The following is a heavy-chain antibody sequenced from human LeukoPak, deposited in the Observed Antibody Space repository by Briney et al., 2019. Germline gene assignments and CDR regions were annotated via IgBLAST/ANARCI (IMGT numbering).Heavy chain of an antibody. Sequence: GGSLRLSCAASGFTFSSYAMSWVRQAPGKGLEWVSPISGSGYSTFYADSVKGRFTISRDNSKNTLYLQMNSLRVEDSAVYYCARGRGLYRSSVNCLTDAFDIWGQGTMVTVSS. CDR3: ARGRGLYRSSVNCLTDAFDI. CDR1: GFTFSSYA. CDR2: ISGSGYST. V-gene: IGHV3-23*01. D-gene: IGHD2-2*01. J-gene: IGHJ3*02.